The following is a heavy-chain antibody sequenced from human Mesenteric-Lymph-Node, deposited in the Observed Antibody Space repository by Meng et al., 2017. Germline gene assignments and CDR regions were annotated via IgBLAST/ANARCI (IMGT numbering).Heavy chain of an antibody. J-gene: IGHJ4*02. CDR1: GFTFSSYS. V-gene: IGHV3-21*01. CDR3: ARDLEVPAAMFEEAQVVPSYFDY. Sequence: GGSLRLSCAASGFTFSSYSMNWVCQAPGKGLEWVSSISSSSSYIYYADSVKGRFTISRDNAKDSLYLQMNRLRAEDAAVYYCARDLEVPAAMFEEAQVVPSYFDYWGQGTLVTVSS. CDR2: ISSSSSYI. D-gene: IGHD2-2*01.